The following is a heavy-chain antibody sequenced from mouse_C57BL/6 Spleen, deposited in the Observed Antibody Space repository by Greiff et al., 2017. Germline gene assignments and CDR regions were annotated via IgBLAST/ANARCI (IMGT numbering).Heavy chain of an antibody. V-gene: IGHV2-3*01. CDR1: GFSLTSYG. CDR2: IWGDGSK. J-gene: IGHJ2*01. CDR3: AKGEDLGNSSGYVGVLPDY. D-gene: IGHD3-2*02. Sequence: QVQLKESGPGLVAPSPCLSITCTVSGFSLTSYGVRWVRQTPGQGLEWIGVIWGDGSKNYHSAPISSLSMSKENSKSQVFLKLNSLQTDDTATYDCAKGEDLGNSSGYVGVLPDYWGQGTTLTVSS.